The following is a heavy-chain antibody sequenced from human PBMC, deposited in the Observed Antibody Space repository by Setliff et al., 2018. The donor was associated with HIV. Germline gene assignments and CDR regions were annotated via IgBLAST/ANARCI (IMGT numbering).Heavy chain of an antibody. D-gene: IGHD5-18*01. CDR3: ARGGPGSSFGYDWFDP. CDR1: GYTFTSYY. CDR2: INPNGGST. J-gene: IGHJ5*02. V-gene: IGHV1-46*01. Sequence: ASVKVSCKASGYTFTSYYVHFVRQAPGQGPEWMGIINPNGGSTNYAQKFEVRVAMTADTSTNNVHMYLSSLRSEDTATYYCARGGPGSSFGYDWFDPWGQGTPVTVSS.